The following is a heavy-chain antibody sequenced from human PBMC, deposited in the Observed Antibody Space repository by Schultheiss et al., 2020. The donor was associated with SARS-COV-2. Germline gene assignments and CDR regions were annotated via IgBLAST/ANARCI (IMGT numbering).Heavy chain of an antibody. V-gene: IGHV3-NL1*01. CDR1: GFTFSSYG. CDR2: LYAGGST. D-gene: IGHD7-27*01. CDR3: AKWGREGWFDP. J-gene: IGHJ5*02. Sequence: GESLKISCAASGFTFSSYGMHWVRQAPGKGLEWVSVLYAGGSTYYADSVKGRFTISRDNSKNTLYLQMNSLRAEDTAVYYCAKWGREGWFDPWGQGTLGTVSS.